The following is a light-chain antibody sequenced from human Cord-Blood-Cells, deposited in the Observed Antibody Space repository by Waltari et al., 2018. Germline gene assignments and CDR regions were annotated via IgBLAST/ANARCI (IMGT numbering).Light chain of an antibody. V-gene: IGKV3-11*01. Sequence: ELVLTQSLATLSLSPGERATLSCRASQRVSRYLAWYQQKPGQAPRLLIYDASNRATGIPARFSGSGSGTDFTLTISSLEPEDFAVYYCQQRSNWPLTFGGGTKVEIK. J-gene: IGKJ4*01. CDR1: QRVSRY. CDR3: QQRSNWPLT. CDR2: DAS.